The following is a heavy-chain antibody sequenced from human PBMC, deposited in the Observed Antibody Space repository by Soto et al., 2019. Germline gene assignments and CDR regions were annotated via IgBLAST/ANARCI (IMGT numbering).Heavy chain of an antibody. CDR1: GLTWSASS. J-gene: IGHJ6*02. CDR2: IRRHTSVT. V-gene: IGHV3-48*01. CDR3: ARDRITIFGTDGMDV. Sequence: GGSLRLSWAAVGLTWSASSMNWVRQAPGRGLEWISYIRRHTSVTAYPGSVKGRFTISRESAKNSLYLQMNSLRAEDTAVYYCARDRITIFGTDGMDVWGQGTTVTVSS. D-gene: IGHD3-3*01.